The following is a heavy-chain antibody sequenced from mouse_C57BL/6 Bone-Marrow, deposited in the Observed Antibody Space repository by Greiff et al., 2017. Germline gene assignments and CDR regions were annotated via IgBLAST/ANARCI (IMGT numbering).Heavy chain of an antibody. D-gene: IGHD3-3*01. V-gene: IGHV5-17*01. CDR3: GWGTRFAY. J-gene: IGHJ3*01. CDR1: GFTFSDYG. CDR2: ISSGSSTI. Sequence: EVKLMESGGGLVKPGGSLKLSCAASGFTFSDYGMHWVRQAPEKGLEWVAYISSGSSTIYYADTVKGRFTIARDNAKNTLFLQMTSLRSEDTAMYECGWGTRFAYWGQGTLVTVSA.